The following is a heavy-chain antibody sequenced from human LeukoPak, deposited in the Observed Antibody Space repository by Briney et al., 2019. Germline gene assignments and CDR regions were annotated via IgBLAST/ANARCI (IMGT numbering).Heavy chain of an antibody. CDR1: GFTFSNYW. CDR2: IKQDGSDI. J-gene: IGHJ4*02. V-gene: IGHV3-7*01. CDR3: ASRTPDSSKGDY. Sequence: GGSLRLSCAASGFTFSNYWMSWVRQAPGKGLEWVANIKQDGSDIYYVDSVKGRFTISRDNAKNSLYLQMNSLRAEDTAVYYCASRTPDSSKGDYWGQGTLVTVSS. D-gene: IGHD3-22*01.